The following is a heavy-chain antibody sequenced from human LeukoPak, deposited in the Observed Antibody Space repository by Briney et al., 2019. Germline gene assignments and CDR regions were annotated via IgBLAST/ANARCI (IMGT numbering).Heavy chain of an antibody. V-gene: IGHV1-2*02. Sequence: ASVKVSCKASGYTFTAYYIHWLRQAPGQGPEWMGWIKPDSGSSHYAQKFQGRVTMTRDTSSNSAYMDLTRLKSDDTAVYYCARARVPIAGAGLYYFDYWGQGALVTVSS. CDR3: ARARVPIAGAGLYYFDY. D-gene: IGHD6-19*01. CDR2: IKPDSGSS. CDR1: GYTFTAYY. J-gene: IGHJ4*02.